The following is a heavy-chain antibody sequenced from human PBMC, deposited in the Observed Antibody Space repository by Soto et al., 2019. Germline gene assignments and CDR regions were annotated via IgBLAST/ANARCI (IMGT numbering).Heavy chain of an antibody. CDR3: ARDGDIEGGPPPKNYAMDV. CDR1: GFTLRTFG. Sequence: QVRLVESGGGVVQPGRSLRLSCAASGFTLRTFGFHWVRQAPGKGLEWVALVWYDGTNKYYAESQKGRVSISRDNSKNTLYLEMKSLRAEDTAVYYCARDGDIEGGPPPKNYAMDVWGQGTTVTVSS. V-gene: IGHV3-33*08. CDR2: VWYDGTNK. D-gene: IGHD5-12*01. J-gene: IGHJ6*02.